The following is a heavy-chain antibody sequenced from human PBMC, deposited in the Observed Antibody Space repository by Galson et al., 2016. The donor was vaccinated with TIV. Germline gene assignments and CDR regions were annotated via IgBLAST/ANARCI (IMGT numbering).Heavy chain of an antibody. V-gene: IGHV2-70*11. CDR2: IDWDDDK. Sequence: PALVKPTQTLTLTCSFSGFSLTTDGMCVNWIRQPPGKALEWLARIDWDDDKSYTSSLKTRLTISKDTSKNQVVLTMTNVDPVDTATYYFARISGYYDSSGHYIPMIFDYWGQGTLVTVSS. D-gene: IGHD3-22*01. CDR3: ARISGYYDSSGHYIPMIFDY. J-gene: IGHJ4*02. CDR1: GFSLTTDGMC.